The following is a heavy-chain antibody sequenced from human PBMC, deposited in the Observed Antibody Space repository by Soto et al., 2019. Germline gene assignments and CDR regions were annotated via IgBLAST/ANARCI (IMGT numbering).Heavy chain of an antibody. CDR2: FDPEDGET. J-gene: IGHJ5*02. D-gene: IGHD3-22*01. Sequence: ASVKVSCKVSGCTLTELSMHWVRQALGKGLEWMGGFDPEDGETIYAQKFQGRVTMTEDTSTDTAYMELSSLRSEDTAVYYCATTEYYGSSGYYRTWFDPWGQGTLVTLSS. CDR1: GCTLTELS. CDR3: ATTEYYGSSGYYRTWFDP. V-gene: IGHV1-24*01.